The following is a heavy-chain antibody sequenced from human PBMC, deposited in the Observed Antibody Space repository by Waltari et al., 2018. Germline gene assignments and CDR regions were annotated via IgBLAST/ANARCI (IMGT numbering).Heavy chain of an antibody. V-gene: IGHV3-33*01. Sequence: QVHLVESGGGVVQPGKSVKLSCAASGFNFGIYAMHWVRQAPGKGLEWVSFIWHESSQHFYADSVNGRFTISRDNSKNTVFLQMNSLRAEDTAAYYCARLRLDTYYYMDVWGAGTTVTVSS. J-gene: IGHJ6*03. CDR1: GFNFGIYA. D-gene: IGHD2-21*01. CDR3: ARLRLDTYYYMDV. CDR2: IWHESSQH.